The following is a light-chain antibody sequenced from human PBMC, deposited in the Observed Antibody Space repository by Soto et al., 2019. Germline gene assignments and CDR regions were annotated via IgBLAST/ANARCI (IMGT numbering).Light chain of an antibody. J-gene: IGKJ1*01. CDR3: QQYINLWT. V-gene: IGKV3-15*01. CDR2: GAS. CDR1: QSLNSN. Sequence: EIVMTQSPATLSVSPGERATLSCRASQSLNSNYLAWFQQKPGQAPRLLIYGASTRATGIPARFSGSGSGTEFTLTISSLQSEDFAVYYCQQYINLWTFGQGAKVDIK.